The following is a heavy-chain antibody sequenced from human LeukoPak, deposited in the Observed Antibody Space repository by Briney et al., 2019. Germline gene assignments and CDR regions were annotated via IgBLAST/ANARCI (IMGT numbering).Heavy chain of an antibody. CDR1: GFTFSNYW. V-gene: IGHV3-7*01. J-gene: IGHJ4*02. CDR2: IKPDGSEK. CDR3: ARDIFDY. Sequence: PGGSLRLSCAASGFTFSNYWMSWVRQAPGKGLEWVANIKPDGSEKYYVDSVKGRFTISRDNAKNSLYLQMNSLRAEDTAVYYCARDIFDYWGQGTLVTVSS.